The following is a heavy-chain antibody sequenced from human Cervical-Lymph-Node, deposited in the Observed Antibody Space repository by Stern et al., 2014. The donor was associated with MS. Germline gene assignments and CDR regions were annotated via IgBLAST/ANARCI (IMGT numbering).Heavy chain of an antibody. Sequence: EVHLVESGENLVQPGGSLRLSCAASGFTFNTFWMSWVRQAPGKGLEWVANIKEDGTEKHYVDSVKGRFTISRDNAKKSLYLQMNSLRAEDTAMYYCARGMPFDYWGQGTLVTVSS. D-gene: IGHD2-2*01. CDR1: GFTFNTFW. J-gene: IGHJ4*02. V-gene: IGHV3-7*01. CDR2: IKEDGTEK. CDR3: ARGMPFDY.